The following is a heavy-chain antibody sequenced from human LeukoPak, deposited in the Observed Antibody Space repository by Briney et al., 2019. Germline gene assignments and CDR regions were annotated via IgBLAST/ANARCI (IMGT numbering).Heavy chain of an antibody. CDR2: INPGEGNT. Sequence: GASVKVSCKASGYTFTSYHLHWVRQAPGQGLEWMGIINPGEGNTNYAQKFQGRVTMTRDTSTSTVYMELSSLRSEDTAVYYCARAGDSTGYYLGSRFDYWGQGTLVTVSS. D-gene: IGHD3-22*01. J-gene: IGHJ4*02. V-gene: IGHV1-46*01. CDR1: GYTFTSYH. CDR3: ARAGDSTGYYLGSRFDY.